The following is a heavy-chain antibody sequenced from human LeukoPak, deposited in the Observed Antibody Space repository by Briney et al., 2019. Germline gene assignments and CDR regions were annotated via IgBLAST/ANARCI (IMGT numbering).Heavy chain of an antibody. Sequence: GGSLRPSCAASGFTVSSNYMNWVRQAPGKGLEWVSVIYSGGSTYYADSVKGRFTISRDNSKNTLYLQMNSLRAEDTALYYCARDRDDYFDYWGQGTLVTVSS. D-gene: IGHD3-10*01. V-gene: IGHV3-53*01. CDR3: ARDRDDYFDY. J-gene: IGHJ4*02. CDR2: IYSGGST. CDR1: GFTVSSNY.